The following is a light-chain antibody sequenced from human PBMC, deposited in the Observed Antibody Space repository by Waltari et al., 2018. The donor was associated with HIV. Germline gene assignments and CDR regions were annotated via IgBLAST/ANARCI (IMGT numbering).Light chain of an antibody. V-gene: IGLV1-44*01. CDR1: SSRHAIKP. Sequence: QYVLTQPPSASGTPGQRVTISCSGRSSRHAIKPVTWSQPLPGTAPKLLIYNNDQRPSGVPDRFSGSKSGTSASLAISGLQSEDEADYFCAAWHDRLSVVFGGGTKLTVL. CDR3: AAWHDRLSVV. J-gene: IGLJ3*02. CDR2: NND.